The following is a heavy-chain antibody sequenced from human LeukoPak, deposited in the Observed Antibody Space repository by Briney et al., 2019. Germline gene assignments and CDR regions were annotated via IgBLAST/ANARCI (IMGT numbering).Heavy chain of an antibody. CDR2: ISGSGGST. J-gene: IGHJ5*02. CDR3: AKVQLRYFDWLLGANWFDP. Sequence: GGSLRLSCAASGFTFSSYAMSWVRQAPGKGLEWVSAISGSGGSTYYADSVKGRLTISRDNSKNTLYLQMNSLRAEDTAVYYCAKVQLRYFDWLLGANWFDPWGQGTLVTVSS. D-gene: IGHD3-9*01. CDR1: GFTFSSYA. V-gene: IGHV3-23*01.